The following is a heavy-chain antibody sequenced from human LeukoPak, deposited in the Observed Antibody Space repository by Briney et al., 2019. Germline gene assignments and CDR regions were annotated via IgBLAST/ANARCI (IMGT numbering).Heavy chain of an antibody. CDR2: PXRGIA. V-gene: IGHV1-69*04. CDR3: ARETYDFWSGYKGSYYYGMDV. Sequence: PXRGIANYAQKFQGRVTITADKSTSTAYMELSSLRSEDTAVYYCARETYDFWSGYKGSYYYGMDVWGQGTTVTVSS. J-gene: IGHJ6*02. D-gene: IGHD3-3*01.